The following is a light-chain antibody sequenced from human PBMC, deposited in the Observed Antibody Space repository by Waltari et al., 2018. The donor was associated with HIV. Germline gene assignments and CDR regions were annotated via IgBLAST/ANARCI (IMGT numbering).Light chain of an antibody. J-gene: IGKJ1*01. V-gene: IGKV3-15*01. CDR3: QQYNNWPPWT. Sequence: VMTQSPATLSVSPGKRATLSCRASQRVSTNLAWYQQKPGQAPRLLIYGASIRATGIPGRFSGSGSGTEFTLTISSLQSEDFAVYYCQQYNNWPPWTFGQGTKVEIE. CDR1: QRVSTN. CDR2: GAS.